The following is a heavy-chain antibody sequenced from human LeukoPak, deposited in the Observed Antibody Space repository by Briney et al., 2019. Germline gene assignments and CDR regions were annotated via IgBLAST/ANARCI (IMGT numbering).Heavy chain of an antibody. Sequence: GGSLRLSCAASGFSFSSYAMSWVRQAPGKGLEWVACINFSGSDTYYADSVKGRFTISRDNSKNTLYLQMNSLRAEDTAVYYCAKDRSSTSLYYYYGMDVWGQGTTVTVSS. D-gene: IGHD2-2*01. V-gene: IGHV3-23*01. CDR1: GFSFSSYA. CDR2: INFSGSDT. CDR3: AKDRSSTSLYYYYGMDV. J-gene: IGHJ6*02.